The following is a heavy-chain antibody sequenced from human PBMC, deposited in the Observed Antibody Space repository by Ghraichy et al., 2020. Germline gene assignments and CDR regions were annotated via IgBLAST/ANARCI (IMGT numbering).Heavy chain of an antibody. J-gene: IGHJ4*02. CDR2: IYYSGTT. CDR3: ARGDWNDVGFDY. V-gene: IGHV4-30-4*07. Sequence: SQTLSLTCAVSGGSISSGGYSWSWIRQPPGKGLEWIGYIYYSGTTYYNTYLKSRVTISIDTSQNQFSLKLSSVTAADTAVYYCARGDWNDVGFDYWGQGTLVTVSS. CDR1: GGSISSGGYS. D-gene: IGHD1-1*01.